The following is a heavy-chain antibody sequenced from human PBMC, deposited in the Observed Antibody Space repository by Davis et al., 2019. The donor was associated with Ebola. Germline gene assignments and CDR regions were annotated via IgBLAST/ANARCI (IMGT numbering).Heavy chain of an antibody. CDR3: ARLSGDYRAYNWFDP. J-gene: IGHJ5*02. CDR2: IKHSGST. Sequence: SETLSLTCAVYGGSFSGYYWSWIRQPPGKGLEWIGEIKHSGSTYYNPSLKSRVSISSDMAKNQFSLKLSSVTASDTAVYYCARLSGDYRAYNWFDPWGQGTLVTVSS. D-gene: IGHD5-12*01. CDR1: GGSFSGYY. V-gene: IGHV4-34*01.